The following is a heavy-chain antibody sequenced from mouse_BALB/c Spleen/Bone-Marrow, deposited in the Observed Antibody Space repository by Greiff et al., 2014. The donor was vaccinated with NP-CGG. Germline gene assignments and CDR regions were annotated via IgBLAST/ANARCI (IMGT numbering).Heavy chain of an antibody. Sequence: QVQLKESAAELARPGASVKMSCKTSGYTFTYYTMHWVKQRPGQGLEWIGYISPSSGYTDYNQKFKDKTTLTTDKSSSTAYLQLSSLTSEDSAVYYCVRENYDYDGDAMDYWGQGTSVTVSS. J-gene: IGHJ4*01. CDR2: ISPSSGYT. CDR1: GYTFTYYT. CDR3: VRENYDYDGDAMDY. D-gene: IGHD2-4*01. V-gene: IGHV1-4*02.